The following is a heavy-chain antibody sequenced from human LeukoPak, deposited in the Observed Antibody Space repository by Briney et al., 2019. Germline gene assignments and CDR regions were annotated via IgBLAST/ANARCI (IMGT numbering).Heavy chain of an antibody. Sequence: ASVKVSCKASGYTFTSYGISWVRQAPGQGLEWMGWISAYNGNTNYAQKLQGRVTMTTDTSTSTAYMELRSLRSDDTAVYYCARESYIAAASAYYYGMDVWGQGTTVTVSS. V-gene: IGHV1-18*01. CDR3: ARESYIAAASAYYYGMDV. CDR2: ISAYNGNT. J-gene: IGHJ6*02. CDR1: GYTFTSYG. D-gene: IGHD6-13*01.